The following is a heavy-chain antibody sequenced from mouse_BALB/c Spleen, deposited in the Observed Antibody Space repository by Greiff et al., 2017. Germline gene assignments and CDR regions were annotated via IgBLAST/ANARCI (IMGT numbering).Heavy chain of an antibody. V-gene: IGHV5-4*02. CDR3: ARAYYGSSPWFAY. CDR1: GFTFSDYY. D-gene: IGHD1-1*01. J-gene: IGHJ3*01. CDR2: ISDGGSYT. Sequence: DVKLVESGGGLVKPGGSLKLSCAASGFTFSDYYMYWVRQTPEKRLEWVATISDGGSYTYYPDSVKGRFTISRDNAKNNLYLQMSSLKSEDTAMYYCARAYYGSSPWFAYWGQGTLVTVSA.